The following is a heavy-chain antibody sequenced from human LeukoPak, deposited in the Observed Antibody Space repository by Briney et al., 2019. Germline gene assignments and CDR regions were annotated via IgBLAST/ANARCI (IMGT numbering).Heavy chain of an antibody. CDR2: ISGSDDGA. CDR1: GFTFSSCG. Sequence: GGSLRLSCAASGFTFSSCGMTWVRQAPGKGLEWVSSISGSDDGAYYADSVKGRFTISRDNSKNTLYLQMNSLRAEDTAVYYCAKRGPIYSSSPGNYFDYWGQGTLVTVSS. D-gene: IGHD6-6*01. J-gene: IGHJ4*02. V-gene: IGHV3-23*01. CDR3: AKRGPIYSSSPGNYFDY.